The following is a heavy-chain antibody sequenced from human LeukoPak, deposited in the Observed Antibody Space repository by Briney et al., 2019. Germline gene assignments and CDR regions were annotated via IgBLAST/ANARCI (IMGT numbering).Heavy chain of an antibody. Sequence: GASVKVSCKASGGTFSSYAISWVRQAPGQGLEWMGGIIPIFGTANYAQKFQGRVTITTDESTSTAYMELSSLRSEDTAVYYCARVGGVTDTPFDYWGQRTLVTVSS. CDR3: ARVGGVTDTPFDY. V-gene: IGHV1-69*05. D-gene: IGHD2-21*02. J-gene: IGHJ4*02. CDR1: GGTFSSYA. CDR2: IIPIFGTA.